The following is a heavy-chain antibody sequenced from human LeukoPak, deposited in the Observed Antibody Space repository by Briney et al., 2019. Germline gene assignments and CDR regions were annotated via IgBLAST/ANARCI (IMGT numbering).Heavy chain of an antibody. D-gene: IGHD1-1*01. J-gene: IGHJ3*02. CDR3: ARAEYNWTDRRDAFDI. CDR2: IWYDGSNT. CDR1: GFTFSSYG. V-gene: IGHV3-33*01. Sequence: GGSLSLSCAASGFTFSSYGMHWVRQAPGKGLEWVAVIWYDGSNTYYADSVKGRFTISRDNSKNTQYPQMMSLRAEDTAVYYCARAEYNWTDRRDAFDIWGQGTMVTVSS.